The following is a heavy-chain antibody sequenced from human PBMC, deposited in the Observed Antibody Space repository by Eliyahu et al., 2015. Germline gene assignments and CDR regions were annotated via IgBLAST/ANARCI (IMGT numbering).Heavy chain of an antibody. J-gene: IGHJ6*03. CDR3: ASLYGSGSIPYYYYYYMDV. V-gene: IGHV4-39*01. CDR1: GXSISSSSYH. D-gene: IGHD3-10*01. CDR2: IYYSGST. Sequence: QLQLQESGPGLVKPSETLSLTCTVSGXSISSSSYHWGWIRQPPGKGLEWIGSIYYSGSTYYNPSLKSRVTISVDTSKNQFSLKLSSVTAADTAVYYCASLYGSGSIPYYYYYYMDVWGKGTTVTVSS.